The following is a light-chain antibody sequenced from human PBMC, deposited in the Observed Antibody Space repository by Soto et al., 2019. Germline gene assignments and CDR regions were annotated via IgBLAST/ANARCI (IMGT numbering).Light chain of an antibody. J-gene: IGKJ4*01. V-gene: IGKV1-33*01. CDR2: DAS. CDR3: QQYENPPFT. Sequence: DIQMTQSPSSLSAPVGDRVTITCQASQDIKNYLNWYQQKPGKAPKLLIYDASNLETGVPSRFSGSGSGTDFTFTISSLQPEDISTYYCQQYENPPFTVGGGTKVDSK. CDR1: QDIKNY.